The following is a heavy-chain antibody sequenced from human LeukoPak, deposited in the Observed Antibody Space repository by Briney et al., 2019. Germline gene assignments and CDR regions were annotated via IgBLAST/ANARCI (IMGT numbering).Heavy chain of an antibody. CDR2: ISSSSNYI. CDR1: GFTFSTYN. J-gene: IGHJ3*02. D-gene: IGHD1-26*01. V-gene: IGHV3-21*01. Sequence: GGSLRLSCAASGFTFSTYNMNWVRQAPGKGLEWVSSISSSSNYIYYADSVKGRFTISRDNAKNSLYLQMNSLRVEDTDVYYCARDVGASAPDAFDIWGQGTMVTVSP. CDR3: ARDVGASAPDAFDI.